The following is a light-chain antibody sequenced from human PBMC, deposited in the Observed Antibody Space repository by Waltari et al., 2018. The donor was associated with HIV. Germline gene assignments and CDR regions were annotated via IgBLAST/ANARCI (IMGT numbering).Light chain of an antibody. V-gene: IGLV1-47*01. J-gene: IGLJ3*02. CDR3: AAWDDSLSGRV. CDR1: SPNIGSNY. Sequence: QSVLTQPPSASGTPGQRVTISCSGSSPNIGSNYVYWDQQPPGTAPKLRIYRNNQRPSGVPDRFSCSKSGTSASLAISGLRSEDEADYYCAAWDDSLSGRVFGGGTKLTVL. CDR2: RNN.